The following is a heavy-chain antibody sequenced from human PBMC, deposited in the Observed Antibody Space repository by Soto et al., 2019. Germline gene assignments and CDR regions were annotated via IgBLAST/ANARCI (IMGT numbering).Heavy chain of an antibody. V-gene: IGHV3-73*02. D-gene: IGHD1-1*01. CDR3: TKYGQAGTTSLDP. J-gene: IGHJ5*02. CDR2: IRGKANSYAT. CDR1: GFTFSGSA. Sequence: EVQLVESGGGLVQPGGSLKLSCAASGFTFSGSAMHWVRQASGKGLEWVGRIRGKANSYATAYAASVKGRFTISRDDSKNMAYLQMDSLKTEDTAVYYGTKYGQAGTTSLDPWGQGTLVTVSS.